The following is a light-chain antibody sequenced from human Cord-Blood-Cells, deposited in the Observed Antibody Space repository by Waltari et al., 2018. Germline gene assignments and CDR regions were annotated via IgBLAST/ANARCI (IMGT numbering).Light chain of an antibody. V-gene: IGKV1-5*01. CDR2: DAF. CDR3: QQYNSYLT. CDR1: QSISSW. J-gene: IGKJ4*01. Sequence: DIQMTQSPSTLSASVGDRVTITCRASQSISSWLAWYQQKPGKAPKLLIYDAFSLESGVPSRFRGSGSGTEFTLTISSLQPDEFATYYCQQYNSYLTFGGGTKVEIK.